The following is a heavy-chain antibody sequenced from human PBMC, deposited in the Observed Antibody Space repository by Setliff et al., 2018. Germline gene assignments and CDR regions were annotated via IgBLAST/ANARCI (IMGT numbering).Heavy chain of an antibody. CDR1: GFTFSSYW. CDR3: ARLGGQLGQTRSNYYYYYYMDV. J-gene: IGHJ6*03. V-gene: IGHV3-7*01. Sequence: PGGSLRLSCAASGFTFSSYWMSWVRQAPGKGLEWVANIKQDGSEKYYVDSVEGRFTVSRDNAKNSLYLQMNSLGVEDTAVFYCARLGGQLGQTRSNYYYYYYMDVWGKGTTVTVSS. D-gene: IGHD6-6*01. CDR2: IKQDGSEK.